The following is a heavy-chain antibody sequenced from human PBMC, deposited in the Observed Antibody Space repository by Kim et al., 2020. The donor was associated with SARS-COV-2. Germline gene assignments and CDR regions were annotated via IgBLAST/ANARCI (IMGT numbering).Heavy chain of an antibody. CDR3: AREVGKYYDFWSGHTGRGMDV. CDR1: GFTFSSYW. Sequence: GGSLRLSCAASGFTFSSYWMSWVRQAPGKGLEWVANIKQDGSEKYYVDSVKGRFTISRDNAKNSLYLQMNSLRAEDTAVYYCAREVGKYYDFWSGHTGRGMDVWGQGTTVTVSS. J-gene: IGHJ6*02. V-gene: IGHV3-7*01. CDR2: IKQDGSEK. D-gene: IGHD3-3*01.